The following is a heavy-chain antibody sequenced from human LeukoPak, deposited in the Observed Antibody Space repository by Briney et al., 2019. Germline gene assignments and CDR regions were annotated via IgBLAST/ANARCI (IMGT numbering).Heavy chain of an antibody. Sequence: ASVKVSCKLSGCTLTELPMHWVRQAPGKGLQWMGGFDPEDGETIYAQKFQGRVTMTQDTSTDTAYMELSSLTYEDTAVYYCATPSFFGVVISAFHFWGQGTKVTVSS. D-gene: IGHD3-3*01. CDR1: GCTLTELP. CDR3: ATPSFFGVVISAFHF. V-gene: IGHV1-24*01. J-gene: IGHJ3*01. CDR2: FDPEDGET.